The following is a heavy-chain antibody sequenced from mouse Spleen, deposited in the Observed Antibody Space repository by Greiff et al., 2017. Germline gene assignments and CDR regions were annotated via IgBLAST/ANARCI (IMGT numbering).Heavy chain of an antibody. CDR3: AKDYDAYYAMDY. CDR2: IWRGGST. J-gene: IGHJ4*01. V-gene: IGHV2-5-1*01. Sequence: VKLVESGPSLVQPSQSLSITCTVSGFSLTSYGVHWVRQSPGKGLEWLGVIWRGGSTDYNAAFMSRLSITKDNSKSQVFFKMNSLQADDTAIYYCAKDYDAYYAMDYWGQGTSVTVSS. CDR1: GFSLTSYG. D-gene: IGHD2-4*01.